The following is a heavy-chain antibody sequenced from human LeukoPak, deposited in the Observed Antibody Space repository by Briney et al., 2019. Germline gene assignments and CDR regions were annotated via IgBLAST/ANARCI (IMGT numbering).Heavy chain of an antibody. CDR2: ISAYNGNT. Sequence: VASVKVSCKASGYTFTGYGINWVRQAPGQGPEWMGWISAYNGNTNYAEKLQGRVSMTTDTSTSTAYMELRSLRSDDTAVYYCARDRDDSVYDFWSGHYKYYYYMDVWGKGTTVTVTS. D-gene: IGHD3-3*01. CDR3: ARDRDDSVYDFWSGHYKYYYYMDV. V-gene: IGHV1-18*01. CDR1: GYTFTGYG. J-gene: IGHJ6*03.